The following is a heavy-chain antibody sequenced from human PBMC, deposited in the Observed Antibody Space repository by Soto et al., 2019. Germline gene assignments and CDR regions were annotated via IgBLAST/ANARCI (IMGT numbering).Heavy chain of an antibody. CDR3: ARVRSPGHPPYNWFDP. Sequence: ASVKVSCKASGYTFISSDITWVRQAPGQGLEWMGWISAYNGNTNVPQNLQGRVILTTDTSTDTAYVELRSLRSDDTAMYYCARVRSPGHPPYNWFDPWGQGTLVTVSS. CDR1: GYTFISSD. J-gene: IGHJ5*02. CDR2: ISAYNGNT. V-gene: IGHV1-18*04.